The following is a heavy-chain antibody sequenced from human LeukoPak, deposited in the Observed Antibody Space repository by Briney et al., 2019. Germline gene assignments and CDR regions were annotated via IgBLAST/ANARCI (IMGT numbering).Heavy chain of an antibody. CDR1: GGSVSSGSYY. J-gene: IGHJ4*02. D-gene: IGHD2-2*01. CDR2: IYYSGST. CDR3: ASFYCSSTSCQFDY. V-gene: IGHV4-61*01. Sequence: SETLSLTCTVSGGSVSSGSYYWSWIRQPPGKGLEWIVYIYYSGSTNYNPSLKSRVTISVDTSKNQFSLKLSSVTAADTAVYYCASFYCSSTSCQFDYWGQGTLVTISS.